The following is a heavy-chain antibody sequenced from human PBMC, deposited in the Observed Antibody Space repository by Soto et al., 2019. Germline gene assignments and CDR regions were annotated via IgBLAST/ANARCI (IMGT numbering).Heavy chain of an antibody. CDR1: GYTITSDG. Sequence: QVQLVQSGAEVKRPGASVKVSCKTSGYTITSDGVSWVRQAPGLGLEWMGFISAYNGFTASALKVQGRLTMTIDKSTSTAYMELRSLRSDDTAVYYCARDERAFCASDTCEYYFDYWGQGTLVTVS. CDR2: ISAYNGFT. V-gene: IGHV1-18*04. J-gene: IGHJ4*02. D-gene: IGHD2-21*02. CDR3: ARDERAFCASDTCEYYFDY.